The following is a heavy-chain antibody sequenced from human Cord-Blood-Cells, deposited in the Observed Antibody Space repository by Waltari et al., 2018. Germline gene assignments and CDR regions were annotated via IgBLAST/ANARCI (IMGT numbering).Heavy chain of an antibody. J-gene: IGHJ1*01. CDR2: IIPILGTA. D-gene: IGHD6-13*01. Sequence: QVQLVQSGAEVKKPGSSVKVSCKASGGTFSSYAISWVRQAPGQGLAWMGGIIPILGTANYAQKFQGRVTITADKSTSTAYMELSSLRSEDTAVYYCARGRYRYGSSWDYEYFQHWGQGTLVTVSS. CDR3: ARGRYRYGSSWDYEYFQH. V-gene: IGHV1-69*06. CDR1: GGTFSSYA.